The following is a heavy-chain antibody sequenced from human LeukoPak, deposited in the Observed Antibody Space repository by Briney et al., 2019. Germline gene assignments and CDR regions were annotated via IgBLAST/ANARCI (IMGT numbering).Heavy chain of an antibody. CDR1: GGSISSTSYY. CDR2: IFYTGST. J-gene: IGHJ4*02. V-gene: IGHV4-39*01. D-gene: IGHD1-26*01. CDR3: ARFNSGSYPWIHY. Sequence: NPSETLSLTCTVSGGSISSTSYYWGWIRQPPGKGVEWIGSIFYTGSTYYNPSLKSRVTMSVDTSKDQFSLKLPYMPAADTAVYYCARFNSGSYPWIHYWGQGTLVAVSS.